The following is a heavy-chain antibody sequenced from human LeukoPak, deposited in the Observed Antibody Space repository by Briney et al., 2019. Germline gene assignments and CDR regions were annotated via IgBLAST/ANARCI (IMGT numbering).Heavy chain of an antibody. CDR2: INTDGSST. CDR3: ARVRGQSTYDFWSGPPNWFDP. V-gene: IGHV3-74*01. Sequence: GGSLRLSCAASGFTFSSYWMHWVRHAPGEGLVWVSRINTDGSSTSYADSVKGRFTISRDNAKNTLYLQMNSLRAEDTAVYYCARVRGQSTYDFWSGPPNWFDPWGQGTLVTVSS. J-gene: IGHJ5*02. CDR1: GFTFSSYW. D-gene: IGHD3-3*01.